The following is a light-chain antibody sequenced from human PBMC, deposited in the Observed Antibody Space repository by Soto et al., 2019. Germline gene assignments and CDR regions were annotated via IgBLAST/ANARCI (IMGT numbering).Light chain of an antibody. CDR2: DAS. V-gene: IGKV3-20*01. Sequence: EIVLTQSPGTLSLSPGERATLSCRASQSVTSSYLAWYQQRPGQAPRLLIYDASSRVTGIPDRFSGSGSGTDFTLTISRLEPGDFAVYYCLHYGGSPLTFGQGTRLE. CDR1: QSVTSSY. CDR3: LHYGGSPLT. J-gene: IGKJ5*01.